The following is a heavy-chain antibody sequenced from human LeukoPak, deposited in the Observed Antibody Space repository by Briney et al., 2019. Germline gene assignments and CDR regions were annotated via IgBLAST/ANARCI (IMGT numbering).Heavy chain of an antibody. Sequence: SGPTLVKPTQTLTLTCTFSGFSLSTSGMCVSWIRQPPGKALEWLALIDWDDDKYYSTSLKTRLTISKDTSKNQVVLTMTNMDPVDTATYYCARSTYYYDSSGYLFDYWGQGTLVTVSS. CDR1: GFSLSTSGMC. CDR3: ARSTYYYDSSGYLFDY. D-gene: IGHD3-22*01. V-gene: IGHV2-70*01. CDR2: IDWDDDK. J-gene: IGHJ4*02.